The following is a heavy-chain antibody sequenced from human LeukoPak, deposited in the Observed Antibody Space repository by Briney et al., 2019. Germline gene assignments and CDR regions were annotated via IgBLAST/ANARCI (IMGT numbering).Heavy chain of an antibody. D-gene: IGHD6-13*01. Sequence: SETLSLTCTVSGGSTSSYYWSWIRQPAGKGLEWIGRIYSSGSTNYNPSLKSRATMSVDTSKNQFSLKVSSVTAADTAIYYCARDGIAAARQGYRYYYGMDVWGQGTTVTVSS. V-gene: IGHV4-4*07. CDR3: ARDGIAAARQGYRYYYGMDV. CDR1: GGSTSSYY. CDR2: IYSSGST. J-gene: IGHJ6*02.